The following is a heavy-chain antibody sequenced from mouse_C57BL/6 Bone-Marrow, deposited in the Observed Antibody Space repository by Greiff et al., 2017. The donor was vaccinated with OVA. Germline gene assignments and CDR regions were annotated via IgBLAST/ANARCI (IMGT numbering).Heavy chain of an antibody. J-gene: IGHJ2*01. D-gene: IGHD1-2*01. Sequence: QVQLQQPGAELVKPGASVKLSCKASGYTFTSYWMQWVKQRPGQGLEWIGEIDPSASYTNYTQKFKGKATLTVDTSSSTAYMQLSSLTSEDSAVYYCAREATTALDYWGQGTTLTVSS. CDR2: IDPSASYT. CDR3: AREATTALDY. CDR1: GYTFTSYW. V-gene: IGHV1-50*01.